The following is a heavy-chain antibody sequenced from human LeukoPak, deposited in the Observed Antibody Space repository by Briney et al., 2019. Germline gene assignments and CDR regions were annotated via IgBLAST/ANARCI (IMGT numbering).Heavy chain of an antibody. D-gene: IGHD5-12*01. Sequence: SGGSLRLSCAASGFTFSSYWMSWVRQAPGKGLDWVATIKQDGSEKYYVDSVKGRFTISRDNAKNSLYLQMNSLRAEDTAVYYCAREPSSGYDPPGYFDYWGQGTLVTVSS. CDR2: IKQDGSEK. V-gene: IGHV3-7*01. CDR3: AREPSSGYDPPGYFDY. J-gene: IGHJ4*02. CDR1: GFTFSSYW.